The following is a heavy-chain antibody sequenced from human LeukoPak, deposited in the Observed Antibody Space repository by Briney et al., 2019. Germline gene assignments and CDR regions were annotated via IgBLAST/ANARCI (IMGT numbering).Heavy chain of an antibody. CDR2: INHSGST. D-gene: IGHD6-19*01. J-gene: IGHJ4*02. CDR3: ARANSSGFDY. Sequence: SETLSLTCAVSGGSFSGYYWSWIRQPPGKGLEWIGEINHSGSTNYNPSLKSRVTISVDTSKNRFSLKLSSVTAADTAVYYCARANSSGFDYWGQGTLVTVSS. V-gene: IGHV4-34*01. CDR1: GGSFSGYY.